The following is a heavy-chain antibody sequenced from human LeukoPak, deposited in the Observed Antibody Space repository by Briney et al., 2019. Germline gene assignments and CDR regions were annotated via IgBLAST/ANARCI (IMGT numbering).Heavy chain of an antibody. V-gene: IGHV4-59*01. CDR3: ARDTVDYYDSSGYFDY. D-gene: IGHD3-22*01. Sequence: PSETLSLTCTVSGGSISSYYWSWIRQPPGKGLEWIGYIYYSGSTNYNPSLKSRVTISVDTSKNQFSLKLSSVTAADTAVYYCARDTVDYYDSSGYFDYWGQGTLVTVSS. CDR2: IYYSGST. CDR1: GGSISSYY. J-gene: IGHJ4*02.